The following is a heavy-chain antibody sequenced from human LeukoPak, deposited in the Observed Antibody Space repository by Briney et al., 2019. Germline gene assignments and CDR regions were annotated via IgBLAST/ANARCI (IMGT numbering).Heavy chain of an antibody. CDR3: ARGYCSGGSCPLSYYYYYMDV. CDR1: GGSFSGYY. Sequence: PSETPSLTCAVYGGSFSGYYWSWIRQPPGKGLEWIGEINHSGSTNYNPSLKSRVTISVDTSKNQFSLRLSSVTAADTAVYYCARGYCSGGSCPLSYYYYYMDVWGKGTTVTVSS. J-gene: IGHJ6*03. CDR2: INHSGST. V-gene: IGHV4-34*01. D-gene: IGHD2-15*01.